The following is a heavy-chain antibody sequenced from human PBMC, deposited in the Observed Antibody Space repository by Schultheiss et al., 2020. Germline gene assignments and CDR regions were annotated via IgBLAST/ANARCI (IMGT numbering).Heavy chain of an antibody. CDR3: ARGVVVFAFDI. CDR2: IYYSGST. Sequence: SETLSLTCTVSGGSISSSSYYWGWIRQPPGKGLEWIGSIYYSGSTYYNPSLKSRVTISVDTSKNQFSLKLISVTAADTAVYYCARGVVVFAFDIWGQGTMVTVSS. V-gene: IGHV4-39*01. CDR1: GGSISSSSYY. D-gene: IGHD2-15*01. J-gene: IGHJ3*02.